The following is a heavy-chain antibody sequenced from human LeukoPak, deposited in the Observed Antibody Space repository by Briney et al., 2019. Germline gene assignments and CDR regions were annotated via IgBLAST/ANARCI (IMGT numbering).Heavy chain of an antibody. V-gene: IGHV4-4*07. D-gene: IGHD6-19*01. Sequence: SETLSLTCSVSGGSISSYYWSWMRQPAGKGLQWIGRVYSGGSTIYNPSLRSRLTISLDTSKNQFSLRLSSVTAADTAIYYCARRITVSATNWFDPWGQGTLVTVSS. CDR2: VYSGGST. CDR1: GGSISSYY. J-gene: IGHJ5*02. CDR3: ARRITVSATNWFDP.